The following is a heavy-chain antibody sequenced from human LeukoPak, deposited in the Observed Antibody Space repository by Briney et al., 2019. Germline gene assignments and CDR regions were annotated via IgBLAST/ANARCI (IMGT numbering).Heavy chain of an antibody. CDR2: TYFTPKWYN. J-gene: IGHJ4*02. D-gene: IGHD3-3*02. V-gene: IGHV6-1*01. CDR3: ARHFAE. Sequence: SQTISLTCAISGDSVSSSSAAWDWIRQSPLRCFEWLAGTYFTPKWYNDFAASMKSRIIINADTAKSQFPLQLNSVTPEDTAVYYCARHFAEWGQGTLVTVSS. CDR1: GDSVSSSSAA.